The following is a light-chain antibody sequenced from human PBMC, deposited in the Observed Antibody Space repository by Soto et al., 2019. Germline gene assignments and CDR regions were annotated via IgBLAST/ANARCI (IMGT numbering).Light chain of an antibody. J-gene: IGKJ1*01. CDR1: QGISSY. Sequence: IQLTQSPSSLSASVGDRVTITCRASQGISSYLAWHQQKPGKAPKLLIYAASTLQSGVPSRFSGSGSGTDFTLTISRLQPEDFATYYCQQVNSYPGTFGQGTKVEIK. CDR2: AAS. V-gene: IGKV1-9*01. CDR3: QQVNSYPGT.